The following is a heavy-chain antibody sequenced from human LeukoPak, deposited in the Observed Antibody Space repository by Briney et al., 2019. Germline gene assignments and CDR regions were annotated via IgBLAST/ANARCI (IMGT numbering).Heavy chain of an antibody. V-gene: IGHV3-11*04. CDR1: GFTFSDYY. J-gene: IGHJ6*03. Sequence: PGGSLRLSCAASGFTFSDYYMSWIRQAPGKGLEWVSYISSSGSTIYYADSVKGRFTISRDNAKNSLYLQMNSLRAEDTAVYYCARDRAAAAAIMDVWGKGTTVTVSS. CDR3: ARDRAAAAAIMDV. D-gene: IGHD2-2*01. CDR2: ISSSGSTI.